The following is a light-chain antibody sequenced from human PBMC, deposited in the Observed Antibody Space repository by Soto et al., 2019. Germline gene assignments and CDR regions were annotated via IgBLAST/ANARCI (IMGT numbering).Light chain of an antibody. V-gene: IGLV2-14*01. CDR2: EVS. CDR3: ISYKSSRTQV. J-gene: IGLJ1*01. Sequence: ALTQPASLSGSPGQSITISCAGTSSDVGGYNYVSWYQHHPGKAPELMIFEVSNRPSGVSHRFYGSKSGNTASLTISGLPTEDEGDYNRISYKSSRTQVYGTGITVTVL. CDR1: SSDVGGYNY.